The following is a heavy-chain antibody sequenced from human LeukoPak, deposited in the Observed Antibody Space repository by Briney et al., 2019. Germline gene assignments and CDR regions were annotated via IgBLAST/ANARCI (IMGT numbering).Heavy chain of an antibody. D-gene: IGHD3-22*01. CDR2: ISSSGSTI. CDR1: GFTFSSYE. CDR3: ARVQRGYDSSGYYYLYYFDY. Sequence: GGSLRLSCAASGFTFSSYEMNWVRQAPGKGLEWVSYISSSGSTIYYADSVKGRFTISRDNAKNSLYLKMNSLRAEDTAVYYCARVQRGYDSSGYYYLYYFDYWGQGTLVTVSS. J-gene: IGHJ4*02. V-gene: IGHV3-48*03.